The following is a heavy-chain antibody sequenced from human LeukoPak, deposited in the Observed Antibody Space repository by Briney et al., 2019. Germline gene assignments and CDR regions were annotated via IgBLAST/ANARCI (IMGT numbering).Heavy chain of an antibody. CDR2: IVGSGGGT. D-gene: IGHD3/OR15-3a*01. V-gene: IGHV3-23*01. CDR1: GFTFSSYA. CDR3: AKVRTGHFFDY. Sequence: GGSLRLSCAASGFTFSSYAMTWVRQAPGKGLEWVSGIVGSGGGTYYADSVKGRFTISRDSSKNTLYLQMNSLRAEDTAVYYCAKVRTGHFFDYWGQGTLVTVSS. J-gene: IGHJ4*02.